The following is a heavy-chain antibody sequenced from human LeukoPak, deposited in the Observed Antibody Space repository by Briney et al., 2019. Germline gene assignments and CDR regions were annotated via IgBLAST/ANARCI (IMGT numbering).Heavy chain of an antibody. CDR1: GFTFITYA. J-gene: IGHJ4*02. V-gene: IGHV3-23*01. Sequence: PGGSLRLSCARSGFTFITYAMSWVRQAPGGGLEWVAAFSGGDDSTYYAHSVRGRFTISRDSSRNTLYLQMNSLRAEDTAVYYCARLSGSYYNSPFYFDYWGQGTLVTVSS. D-gene: IGHD3-10*01. CDR2: FSGGDDST. CDR3: ARLSGSYYNSPFYFDY.